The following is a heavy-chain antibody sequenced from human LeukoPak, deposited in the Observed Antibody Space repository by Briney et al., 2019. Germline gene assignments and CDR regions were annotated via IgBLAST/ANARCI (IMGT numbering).Heavy chain of an antibody. CDR3: ARDSAQQLEIRVFDI. CDR1: GGSISSYY. D-gene: IGHD6-13*01. J-gene: IGHJ3*02. CDR2: IYYSGST. Sequence: SETLSLTCTVSGGSISSYYWSWIRQPPGKGLEWIGYIYYSGSTNYNPSLKSRVTISVDTSKNQFSLKLSSVTAADTAVYYCARDSAQQLEIRVFDIWGQGTMVTVSS. V-gene: IGHV4-59*12.